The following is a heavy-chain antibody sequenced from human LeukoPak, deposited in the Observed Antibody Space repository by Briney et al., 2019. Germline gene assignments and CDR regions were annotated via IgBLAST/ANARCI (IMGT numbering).Heavy chain of an antibody. J-gene: IGHJ6*02. D-gene: IGHD2-21*02. V-gene: IGHV3-23*01. Sequence: GGSLRLSCAASGFTFSSYAMSWVRQAPGKGLEWVSAISGSGGSTYYADSVKGRFTISRDNSKNTLYLQMNSLRAEDTVVYYCAKDYSGLLLDYYGMDVWGQGTTVTVSS. CDR1: GFTFSSYA. CDR3: AKDYSGLLLDYYGMDV. CDR2: ISGSGGST.